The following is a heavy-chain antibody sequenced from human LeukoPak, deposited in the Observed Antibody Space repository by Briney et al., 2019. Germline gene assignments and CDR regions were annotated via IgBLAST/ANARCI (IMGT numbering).Heavy chain of an antibody. D-gene: IGHD3-3*01. CDR1: GGSISSGGYY. V-gene: IGHV4-31*03. Sequence: ASETLSLTCTVSGGSISSGGYYWSWIRQHPGKGLEWIGYIYYSGSTYYNPSLKSRVTISVDTSKNQFSLKLSSVTAADTAVYYCARGPPDFWSGYYIWFDPWGQGTLVTVSS. CDR2: IYYSGST. J-gene: IGHJ5*02. CDR3: ARGPPDFWSGYYIWFDP.